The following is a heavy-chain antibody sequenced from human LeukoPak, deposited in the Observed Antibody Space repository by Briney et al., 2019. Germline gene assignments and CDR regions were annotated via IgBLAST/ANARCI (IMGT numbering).Heavy chain of an antibody. V-gene: IGHV3-48*03. CDR2: IRSSGGTR. CDR3: TTLTVASSFDY. CDR1: EFAFSVYE. D-gene: IGHD6-19*01. Sequence: GGSLRLSCAASEFAFSVYEMYWVRQAPGKGLEWVSYIRSSGGTRYYADSVKGRFTISRDNAKNSLYLQMNSLRAEDTAVYYCTTLTVASSFDYWGQGALVTVSS. J-gene: IGHJ4*02.